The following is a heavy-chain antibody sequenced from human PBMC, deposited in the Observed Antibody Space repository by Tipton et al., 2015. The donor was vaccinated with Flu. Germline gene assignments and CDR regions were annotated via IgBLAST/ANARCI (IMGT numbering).Heavy chain of an antibody. CDR1: GGSISGDDYY. CDR2: IYYSGTT. CDR3: ARDLWNDRRACYYYGVDV. V-gene: IGHV4-39*07. J-gene: IGHJ6*02. Sequence: TLSLTCTVSGGSISGDDYYWGWIRRPPGKGLEWIGSIYYSGTTYYNPSLKSRVTISVDSSKNEFSLTLVSLTAADTAVYYCARDLWNDRRACYYYGVDVWCQGTTVTVSS. D-gene: IGHD1-1*01.